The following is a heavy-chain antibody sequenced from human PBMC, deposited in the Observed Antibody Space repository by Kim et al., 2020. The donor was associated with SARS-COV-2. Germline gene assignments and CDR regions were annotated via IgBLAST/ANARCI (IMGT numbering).Heavy chain of an antibody. CDR2: IRQDGNEK. Sequence: GGSLRLSCAVSGISINDYWMSWVRQAPGKGLEWVANIRQDGNEKYYVDSVKGRFTISRDNAKNSLSLQMSRLRVEDTAVYYCTRATGSFWGHGALVTASS. V-gene: IGHV3-7*03. J-gene: IGHJ4*01. CDR3: TRATGSF. CDR1: GISINDYW. D-gene: IGHD3-16*02.